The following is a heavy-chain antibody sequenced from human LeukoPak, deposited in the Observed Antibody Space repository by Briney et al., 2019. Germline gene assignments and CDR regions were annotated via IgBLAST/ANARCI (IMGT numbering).Heavy chain of an antibody. D-gene: IGHD6-19*01. CDR1: GITFGSYW. Sequence: PGGSLRLSCAASGITFGSYWMTWVRQAPGKGLECVANIKPDGSEKHYVDSVEGRFTISRDNAKNSLFLEMNSLRAEDTAVYYCARGRMAVAGSYEYCGQGTLVTVSS. V-gene: IGHV3-7*05. CDR3: ARGRMAVAGSYEY. CDR2: IKPDGSEK. J-gene: IGHJ4*02.